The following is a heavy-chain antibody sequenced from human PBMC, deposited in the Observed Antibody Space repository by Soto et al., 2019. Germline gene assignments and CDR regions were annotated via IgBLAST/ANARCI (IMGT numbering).Heavy chain of an antibody. D-gene: IGHD3-10*01. CDR3: AGDPFYYASGF. J-gene: IGHJ4*02. Sequence: QVQLVESGGGLVEPGGSLRLSCAASGFRFSDHYMTWIRQAPGKGLECVSKISGGGTTMYYADSVKGRFTVSRDNAKNSLYLQMNSLRAEDTAVYYCAGDPFYYASGFWGRGTLVTVSS. CDR2: ISGGGTTM. CDR1: GFRFSDHY. V-gene: IGHV3-11*01.